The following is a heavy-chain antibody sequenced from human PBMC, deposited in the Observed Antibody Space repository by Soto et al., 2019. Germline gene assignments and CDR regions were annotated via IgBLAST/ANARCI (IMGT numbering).Heavy chain of an antibody. J-gene: IGHJ4*02. D-gene: IGHD3-3*01. CDR1: GGTFSSYA. Sequence: GASVKVSCKASGGTFSSYAISWVRQAPGQGLEWMGGIIPIFGTANYAQKFQGRVTITADESTSTAYMELSSLRSEDTAVYYCARGKYDFWSGYLDYWGQGTLVTVSS. CDR2: IIPIFGTA. V-gene: IGHV1-69*13. CDR3: ARGKYDFWSGYLDY.